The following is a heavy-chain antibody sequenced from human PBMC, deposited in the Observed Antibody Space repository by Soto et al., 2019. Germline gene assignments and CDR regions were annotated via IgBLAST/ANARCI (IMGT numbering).Heavy chain of an antibody. V-gene: IGHV3-33*01. D-gene: IGHD1-26*01. CDR3: ARYNSGHSDY. CDR1: GFTFRSYG. J-gene: IGHJ4*02. Sequence: QVYLVQSGGGVVQPGRSLRLSCAASGFTFRSYGMHWVRQAPGKGLEWVAVIWYDGSQTYYADSVKGRFTISRDNSNSALFLQMDNLRAEDTAIYYCARYNSGHSDYWGQGTLVTVSS. CDR2: IWYDGSQT.